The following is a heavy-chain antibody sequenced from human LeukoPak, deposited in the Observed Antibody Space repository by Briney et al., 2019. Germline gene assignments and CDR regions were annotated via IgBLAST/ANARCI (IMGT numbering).Heavy chain of an antibody. CDR3: ASTDRITIFGVVSD. V-gene: IGHV4-38-2*02. J-gene: IGHJ4*02. Sequence: SETLSLTCTVSGYSISSGYYWGWIRQPSGKGLEWIGSIYHSGSTYYNPSLKSRVTISVDTSKNQFSLKLSSVTAADTAVYYCASTDRITIFGVVSDWGQGTLVTVSS. CDR1: GYSISSGYY. D-gene: IGHD3-3*01. CDR2: IYHSGST.